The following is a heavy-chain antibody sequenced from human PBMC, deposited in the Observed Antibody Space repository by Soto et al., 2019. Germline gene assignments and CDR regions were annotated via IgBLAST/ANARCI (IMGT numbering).Heavy chain of an antibody. Sequence: PGEALKVSCKGSGYSFTRYWIGWVRQMPGKGLEWMGIIYPGDSDTRYSPSFQGQVTISADKSISTAYLQWSSLKASDTAMYYCARLSPQPVSYYYYMDVWSKGTTVTVSS. V-gene: IGHV5-51*01. CDR3: ARLSPQPVSYYYYMDV. CDR1: GYSFTRYW. J-gene: IGHJ6*03. D-gene: IGHD6-6*01. CDR2: IYPGDSDT.